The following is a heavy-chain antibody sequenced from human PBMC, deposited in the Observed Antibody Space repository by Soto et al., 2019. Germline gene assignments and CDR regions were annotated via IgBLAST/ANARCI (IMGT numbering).Heavy chain of an antibody. CDR1: GFTFSSYS. CDR2: ISSSSSYI. V-gene: IGHV3-21*01. Sequence: GGSLRLSCAASGFTFSSYSMNWVRQAPGKGLEWVSSISSSSSYIYYADSVKGRFTISRDNAKNSLYLQMNSLRAEDTAVYYCAVPIFGVVTTWDYWGQGTLVTVSS. CDR3: AVPIFGVVTTWDY. D-gene: IGHD3-3*01. J-gene: IGHJ4*02.